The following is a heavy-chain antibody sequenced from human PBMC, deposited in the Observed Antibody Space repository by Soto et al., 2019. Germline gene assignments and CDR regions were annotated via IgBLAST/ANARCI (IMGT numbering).Heavy chain of an antibody. V-gene: IGHV5-51*01. J-gene: IGHJ4*02. CDR3: ARHVPGIADPTEIYYFDY. CDR1: GYSFTSYW. Sequence: GESLKISCKGSGYSFTSYWIGWVRQMPGKGLEWMGIIYPGDSDTRYSPSFQGQVTISADKSISTAYLQWSSLKASDTAMYYCARHVPGIADPTEIYYFDYWGQGTLVTVSS. D-gene: IGHD6-13*01. CDR2: IYPGDSDT.